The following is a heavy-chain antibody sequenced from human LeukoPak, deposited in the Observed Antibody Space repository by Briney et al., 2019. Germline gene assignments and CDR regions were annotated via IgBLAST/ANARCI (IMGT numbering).Heavy chain of an antibody. Sequence: GGSLRLSCAASGFTFSNYWMTWVRQAPGRGLEWVAVIKQDGSDKYYVDSVKGRFTISRDNAKNSLYLQMNSLRAEDTAVYYCAKAFVAADDYFDYWGQGTLVTVSS. D-gene: IGHD6-13*01. CDR3: AKAFVAADDYFDY. CDR1: GFTFSNYW. CDR2: IKQDGSDK. V-gene: IGHV3-7*01. J-gene: IGHJ4*02.